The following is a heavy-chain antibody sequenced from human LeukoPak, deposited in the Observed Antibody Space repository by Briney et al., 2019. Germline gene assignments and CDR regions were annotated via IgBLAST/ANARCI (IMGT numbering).Heavy chain of an antibody. CDR3: ASVDYGSGSPSP. CDR2: ISSSSSYI. V-gene: IGHV3-21*01. D-gene: IGHD3-10*01. CDR1: GFTFSSYS. J-gene: IGHJ5*02. Sequence: PGGSLRLSCAASGFTFSSYSMNWVRQAPGKGLEWVSSISSSSSYIYYADSVKGRFTISRDNAKNSLYLQMNSLRAEDTAVYYCASVDYGSGSPSPWGQGTLVTVSS.